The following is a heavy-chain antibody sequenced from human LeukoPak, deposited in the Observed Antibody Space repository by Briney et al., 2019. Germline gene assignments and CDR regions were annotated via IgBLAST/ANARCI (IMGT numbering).Heavy chain of an antibody. Sequence: PSETLSLTCAVYGGSFSGYYWSWIRQPPGKGLEWIGEINHSGSTNYNPSPKSRVTISVDTSKNQFSLKLSSVTAADTAVYYCARGVEDGYAPIDYWGQGTLVTVSS. V-gene: IGHV4-34*01. D-gene: IGHD5-24*01. CDR1: GGSFSGYY. CDR2: INHSGST. J-gene: IGHJ4*02. CDR3: ARGVEDGYAPIDY.